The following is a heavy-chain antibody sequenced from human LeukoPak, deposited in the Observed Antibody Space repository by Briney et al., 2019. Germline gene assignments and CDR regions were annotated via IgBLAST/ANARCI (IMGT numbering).Heavy chain of an antibody. CDR3: ARRGFCSSTSCSSPLDF. J-gene: IGHJ4*02. CDR1: GYTFTSHW. CDR2: IYPGDSDT. V-gene: IGHV5-51*01. D-gene: IGHD2-2*01. Sequence: GESLKISCKGSGYTFTSHWIGWVRQMPGKGLEWMGIIYPGDSDTRYSPAFQGQVTISVDKSITTAYLQWSSLKASDTAMYYCARRGFCSSTSCSSPLDFWGQGTLVTVSS.